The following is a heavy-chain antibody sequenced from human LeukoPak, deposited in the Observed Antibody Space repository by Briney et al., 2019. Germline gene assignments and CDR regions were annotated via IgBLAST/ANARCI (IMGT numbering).Heavy chain of an antibody. V-gene: IGHV1-2*02. CDR3: ARPYCSGGSCHGKYYFDY. D-gene: IGHD2-15*01. Sequence: ASVKVSCKASGYTFTGYYMHWVRQAPGQGLEWMGWINPNSGGTNYAQKFQGRVTMTRDTSISTAYMELSRLRSDDTAVYYCARPYCSGGSCHGKYYFDYWGQGTLVTVSS. J-gene: IGHJ4*02. CDR1: GYTFTGYY. CDR2: INPNSGGT.